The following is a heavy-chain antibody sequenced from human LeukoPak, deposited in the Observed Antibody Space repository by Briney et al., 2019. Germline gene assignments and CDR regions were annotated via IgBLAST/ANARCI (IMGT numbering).Heavy chain of an antibody. D-gene: IGHD5-18*01. CDR3: ARDRIRGYSYGITNYFDY. V-gene: IGHV1-69*05. CDR1: GGTFSSYA. CDR2: IIPIFGTA. J-gene: IGHJ4*02. Sequence: SVKVSCKASGGTFSSYAISWVRQAPGQGLEWMGRIIPIFGTANYAQKFQGRVTITTDESTSTAYMELSSLRSEDTAVYYCARDRIRGYSYGITNYFDYWGQGTLVTVSS.